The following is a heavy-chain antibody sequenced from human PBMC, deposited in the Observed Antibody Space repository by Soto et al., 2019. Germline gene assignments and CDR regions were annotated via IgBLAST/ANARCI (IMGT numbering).Heavy chain of an antibody. CDR2: ISWNSGSI. J-gene: IGHJ4*02. CDR3: AKDQDAVAGTFDY. CDR1: GFTFDDYA. V-gene: IGHV3-9*01. Sequence: EVQLVESGGGLVQPGRSLRLSCAASGFTFDDYAMHWVRQAPGKGLEWVSGISWNSGSIGYADSVKGRFTISRDNAKNSLYLQMNSLRAEDTALYYCAKDQDAVAGTFDYWGQGTLVTVSS. D-gene: IGHD6-19*01.